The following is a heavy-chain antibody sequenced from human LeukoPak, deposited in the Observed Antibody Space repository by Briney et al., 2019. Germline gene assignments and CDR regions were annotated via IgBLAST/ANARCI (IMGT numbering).Heavy chain of an antibody. CDR2: ISHNGDTK. CDR1: GFTFSDYY. CDR3: ARDRHGYLDY. D-gene: IGHD6-13*01. Sequence: GGSLRLSCAASGFTFSDYYMIWLRQAPGKGLESISYISHNGDTKYYADSVKGRLSISRDNAKSSLYLEMNSLRVEDTAVYYCARDRHGYLDYWGQGTLVTVSS. J-gene: IGHJ4*02. V-gene: IGHV3-11*01.